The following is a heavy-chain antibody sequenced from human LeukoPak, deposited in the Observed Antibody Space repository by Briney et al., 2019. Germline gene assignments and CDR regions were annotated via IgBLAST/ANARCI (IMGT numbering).Heavy chain of an antibody. CDR2: IYYSGST. CDR3: ARANSGWYLSTYNWFDP. Sequence: PSETLSLTCTVSGGSISSYYWSWIRQPPGKGLEWIGYIYYSGSTNYNPSLKSRVTISVDTSKNQFSLKLSSVTAADTAVYYCARANSGWYLSTYNWFDPWGRGTLVTVSS. J-gene: IGHJ5*02. V-gene: IGHV4-59*01. D-gene: IGHD6-19*01. CDR1: GGSISSYY.